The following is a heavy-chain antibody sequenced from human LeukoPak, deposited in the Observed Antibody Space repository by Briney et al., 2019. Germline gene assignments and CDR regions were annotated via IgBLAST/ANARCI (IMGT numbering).Heavy chain of an antibody. J-gene: IGHJ4*02. CDR2: LYSGGDI. CDR1: GFIISTNY. CDR3: AKAPVTTCSGAYCYPFDY. V-gene: IGHV3-53*01. Sequence: GGSLRLSCAVSGFIISTNYMSWVRQAPGKGLEWVSILYSGGDIYYADLVRGRYTISRDKSRNTLFLQMNTLRVEDSAVYYCAKAPVTTCSGAYCYPFDYWGQGTLVTVSS. D-gene: IGHD2-21*01.